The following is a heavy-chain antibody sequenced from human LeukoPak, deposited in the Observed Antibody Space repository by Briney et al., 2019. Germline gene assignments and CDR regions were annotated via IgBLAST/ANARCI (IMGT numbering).Heavy chain of an antibody. CDR3: SREYSGSSRAG. CDR2: INHSGST. V-gene: IGHV4-34*01. Sequence: SETLSLTCAVYGGSFSGYYWSWIRQPPGKGLEWIGEINHSGSTNYNPSLKSRVTISVDTSKNQFSLKLSSVTAADTAVYYGSREYSGSSRAGWGQGTLVTVSS. J-gene: IGHJ4*02. CDR1: GGSFSGYY. D-gene: IGHD6-6*01.